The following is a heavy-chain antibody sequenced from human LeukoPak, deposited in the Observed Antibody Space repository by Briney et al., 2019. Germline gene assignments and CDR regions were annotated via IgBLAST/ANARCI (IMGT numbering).Heavy chain of an antibody. CDR3: ARHSYNYYGLDV. CDR2: IYYSGTT. CDR1: GGSISPYY. J-gene: IGHJ6*02. Sequence: SETLSLTCTVSGGSISPYYWSWIRQPPGKGLEWIGYIYYSGTTNYNPSLKSRVTMSVDTSNNHLSLRLTSVAAADTALYYCARHSYNYYGLDVWGQGTTVTVSS. V-gene: IGHV4-59*08.